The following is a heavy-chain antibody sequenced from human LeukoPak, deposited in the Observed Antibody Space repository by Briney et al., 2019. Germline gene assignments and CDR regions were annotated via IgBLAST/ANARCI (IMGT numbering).Heavy chain of an antibody. Sequence: PGGSLRLSCAASGFTFSSYSMNWVRQAPGKVLEWVSSISSSSSNIYYADSVKGRFTISRDNAKNSLYLQMNSLRAEDTAVYYCARFRSSAPGSSWYLDYWGQGTLVTVSS. CDR3: ARFRSSAPGSSWYLDY. CDR2: ISSSSSNI. J-gene: IGHJ4*02. D-gene: IGHD6-13*01. V-gene: IGHV3-21*01. CDR1: GFTFSSYS.